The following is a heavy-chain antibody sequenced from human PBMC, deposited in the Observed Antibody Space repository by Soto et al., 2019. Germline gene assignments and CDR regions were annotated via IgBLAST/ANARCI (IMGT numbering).Heavy chain of an antibody. V-gene: IGHV4-34*01. D-gene: IGHD2-8*02. CDR2: INHSGST. CDR3: ARDKITGRFDY. CDR1: GGSFSGYY. J-gene: IGHJ4*02. Sequence: QVQLQQWGAGLLKPSETLSLTCAVYGGSFSGYYWTWIRQPPGTGLEWIGEINHSGSTNYNPSLKSRVTISVETSKNQFSLKLTSVTAADTAVYYCARDKITGRFDYWGQGTLVTVSS.